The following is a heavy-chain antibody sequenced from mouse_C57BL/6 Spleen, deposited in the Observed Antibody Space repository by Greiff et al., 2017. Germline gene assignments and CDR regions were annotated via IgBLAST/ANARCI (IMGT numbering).Heavy chain of an antibody. Sequence: EVKLVESGAELVRPGASVKLSCTASGFNIKDDYMHWVKQRPEQGLEWIGWIDPENGDTEYASKFQGKATITADTSSNTAYLQLSSLTSEDTAVYYCTTGHYYGSSLYFDYWGQGTTLTVSS. V-gene: IGHV14-4*01. CDR2: IDPENGDT. CDR1: GFNIKDDY. CDR3: TTGHYYGSSLYFDY. D-gene: IGHD1-1*01. J-gene: IGHJ2*01.